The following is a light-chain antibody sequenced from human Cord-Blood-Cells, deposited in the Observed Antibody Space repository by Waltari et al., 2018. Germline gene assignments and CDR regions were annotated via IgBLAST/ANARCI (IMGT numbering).Light chain of an antibody. CDR1: STDVGSYNL. CDR2: EGS. Sequence: PASVSGSPGQSITISCTGTSTDVGSYNLVSWYQQHPGKAPKLMIYEGSKRPSGVSNRFSGSKSGNTASLTISGLQAEEEADYYCCSYAGSSTFGVFGGGTKLTVL. J-gene: IGLJ3*02. V-gene: IGLV2-23*03. CDR3: CSYAGSSTFGV.